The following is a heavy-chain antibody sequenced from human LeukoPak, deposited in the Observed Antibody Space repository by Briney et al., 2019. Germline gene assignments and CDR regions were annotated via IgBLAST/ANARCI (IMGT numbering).Heavy chain of an antibody. D-gene: IGHD2-2*01. Sequence: SRTLSLTCTVSGGSISSGSYYWSWIRQPAGKGLEWIGRIYTSGSTNYNPSLKSRVTISVDASKNQFSLKLSSVTAADTAVYYCAREVQLLLRNWFDPWGQGTLVTVSS. CDR2: IYTSGST. V-gene: IGHV4-61*02. J-gene: IGHJ5*02. CDR3: AREVQLLLRNWFDP. CDR1: GGSISSGSYY.